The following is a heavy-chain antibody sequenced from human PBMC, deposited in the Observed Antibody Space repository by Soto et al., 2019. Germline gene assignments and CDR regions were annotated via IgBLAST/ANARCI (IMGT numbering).Heavy chain of an antibody. CDR1: GFRFRTRA. D-gene: IGHD1-26*01. V-gene: IGHV3-23*01. CDR3: TTHEEGAPWAGGFDS. Sequence: GGSLRLSCAASGFRFRTRAMSWVRQAPGKGLEWVASIRPGGDSTYYADSVKGRFAVSRDNSNVTLYLQMDSLRVEDTAIYYCTTHEEGAPWAGGFDSWGQGTLVTVSS. J-gene: IGHJ5*01. CDR2: IRPGGDST.